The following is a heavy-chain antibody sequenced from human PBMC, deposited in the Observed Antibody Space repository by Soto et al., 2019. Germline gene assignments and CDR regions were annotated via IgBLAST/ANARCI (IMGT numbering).Heavy chain of an antibody. Sequence: SETLSLTCTVSGGSISGDYWGWIRQPPGKGLEWIATIYYSGRTFYNPSLESRVTIYVDTSRDQFSLKLTSVTAADTAVYYCARLPRTTTSGSGTDFWGQGTLVTVSS. D-gene: IGHD3-10*01. CDR3: ARLPRTTTSGSGTDF. J-gene: IGHJ4*02. CDR1: GGSISGDY. CDR2: IYYSGRT. V-gene: IGHV4-39*01.